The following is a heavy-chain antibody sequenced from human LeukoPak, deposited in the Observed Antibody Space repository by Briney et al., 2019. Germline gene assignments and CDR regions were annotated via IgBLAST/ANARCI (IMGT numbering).Heavy chain of an antibody. CDR1: GYTFTNYG. CDR3: ARSRDGYMSYFDY. CDR2: ISGYQGST. J-gene: IGHJ4*02. V-gene: IGHV1-18*01. Sequence: GASVKVSCKASGYTFTNYGITWVRQAPGQGLEWMGWISGYQGSTNYAQKFQGRVTMTRDTSISTAYMELSRLRSDDTAVYYCARSRDGYMSYFDYWGQGTLVTVSS. D-gene: IGHD5-24*01.